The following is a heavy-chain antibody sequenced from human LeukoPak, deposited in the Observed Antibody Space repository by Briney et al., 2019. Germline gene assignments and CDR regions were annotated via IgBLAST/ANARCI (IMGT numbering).Heavy chain of an antibody. J-gene: IGHJ6*03. V-gene: IGHV4-31*03. D-gene: IGHD2-2*01. CDR1: GGSISSGGYY. CDR2: IYYSGST. CDR3: ARVVEPISRQGDYYYYMDV. Sequence: SQTLSLTCTVSGGSISSGGYYWSWIRQRPGKGLEWIGYIYYSGSTYYNPSLKSRVTISVDTSKNQFSLKLSSVTAADTAVYSCARVVEPISRQGDYYYYMDVWGKGTTVTVSS.